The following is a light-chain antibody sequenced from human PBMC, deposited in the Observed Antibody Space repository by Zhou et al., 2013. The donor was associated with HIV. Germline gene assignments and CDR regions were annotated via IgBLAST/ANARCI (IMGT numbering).Light chain of an antibody. V-gene: IGKV1-5*03. CDR1: QSISSW. CDR2: KAS. Sequence: DIQMTQSPSTLSASVGDRVTITCRASQSISSWLAWYQQKPGKAPKLLIYKASSLESGVPSRFSGSGSGTEFTLTISSLQPDDFATYYCQQYHSYPWTFGQRDRTVEIK. CDR3: QQYHSYPWT. J-gene: IGKJ1*01.